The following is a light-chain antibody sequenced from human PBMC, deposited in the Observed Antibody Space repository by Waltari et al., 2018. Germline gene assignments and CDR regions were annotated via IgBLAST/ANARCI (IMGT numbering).Light chain of an antibody. V-gene: IGLV2-14*01. J-gene: IGLJ1*01. CDR2: DVS. Sequence: QSALTQPASVSGSPGQSITIPCTRSSSDLGGYSFVSWYQQHPGKAPKLMIYDVSHRPSGVSNRFSGSKSGNTASLTISGLQPEGEADYYCSSHTSIIPPFLFGTGTKVTVL. CDR3: SSHTSIIPPFL. CDR1: SSDLGGYSF.